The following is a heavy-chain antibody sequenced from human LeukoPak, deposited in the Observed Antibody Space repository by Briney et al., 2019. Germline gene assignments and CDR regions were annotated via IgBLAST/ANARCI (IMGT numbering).Heavy chain of an antibody. CDR3: ARDPDY. CDR1: GFTFSSYG. J-gene: IGHJ4*02. Sequence: PGGSLRFSCAASGFTFSSYGFNWVRQAPGRGLEWVSYIAISSSTIYYADSVRGRFTISRDNAQKSLHLQMNRLRAEDTAVYYCARDPDYWGQGTLVTVSS. CDR2: IAISSSTI. V-gene: IGHV3-48*01.